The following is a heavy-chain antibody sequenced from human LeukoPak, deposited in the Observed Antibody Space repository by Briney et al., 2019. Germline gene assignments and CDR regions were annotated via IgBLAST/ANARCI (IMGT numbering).Heavy chain of an antibody. CDR1: GFTFSSYS. D-gene: IGHD3-10*01. CDR3: ARDHGSGSYYAFDI. CDR2: ISSSSSTI. V-gene: IGHV3-48*01. Sequence: GGSLRLSCAASGFTFSSYSMNWARQAPGKGLEWVSYISSSSSTIYYADSVKGRFTISRDNAKNSLYLQMNSLRAEDTAVYYCARDHGSGSYYAFDIWGQGTMVTVSS. J-gene: IGHJ3*02.